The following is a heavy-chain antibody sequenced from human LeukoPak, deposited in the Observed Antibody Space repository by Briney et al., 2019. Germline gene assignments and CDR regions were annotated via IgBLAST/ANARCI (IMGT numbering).Heavy chain of an antibody. CDR1: GFTFSSYA. V-gene: IGHV3-30*04. Sequence: GGSLRLSCAASGFTFSSYAMHWVRQAPGKGLEWVAVISYDGSNKYYADSVKGRFTISRDNSKNTLYLQMNSLRAEDTAVYYCARGQSIVGATIVYWGQGTLVTVSS. J-gene: IGHJ4*02. D-gene: IGHD1-26*01. CDR3: ARGQSIVGATIVY. CDR2: ISYDGSNK.